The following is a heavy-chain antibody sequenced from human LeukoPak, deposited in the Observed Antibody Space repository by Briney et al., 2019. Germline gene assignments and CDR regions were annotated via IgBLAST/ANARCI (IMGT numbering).Heavy chain of an antibody. CDR3: ARAILGYCSSTSCPHWYFDL. CDR1: GYTFTSYG. CDR2: ISAYNGNT. J-gene: IGHJ2*01. Sequence: ASAKVSCKASGYTFTSYGISWVRQAPGQGLEWMGWISAYNGNTNYAQKLQGRVTMTTDTSTSTAYMELRSLRSDDTAVYYCARAILGYCSSTSCPHWYFDLWGRGTLVTVSS. D-gene: IGHD2-2*01. V-gene: IGHV1-18*01.